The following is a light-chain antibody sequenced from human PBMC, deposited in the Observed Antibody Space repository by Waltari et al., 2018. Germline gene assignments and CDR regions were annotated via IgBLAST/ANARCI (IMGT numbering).Light chain of an antibody. CDR2: DVT. Sequence: QSALTQPASVSGSPGQSITISCSGFGSAVGASYSVPWHHHHPGKAPQVIIYDVTNRPSGVSDRFSASKSANTASLTISRLQPEDEADYYCSSQTLDGLVLFGGGTRLTVL. CDR1: GSAVGASYS. CDR3: SSQTLDGLVL. V-gene: IGLV2-14*03. J-gene: IGLJ2*01.